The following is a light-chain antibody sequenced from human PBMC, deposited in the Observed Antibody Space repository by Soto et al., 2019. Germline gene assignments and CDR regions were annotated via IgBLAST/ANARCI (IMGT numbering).Light chain of an antibody. CDR1: KLGDKY. J-gene: IGLJ2*01. CDR3: QAWDSNTAV. Sequence: SYELTQPPSVSVSPGQTASITCSGNKLGDKYASWYQQRPGQSPLMVIFQNTKRPSGIPERFSGSNSGNTATLTISGTQGVDEADYYCQAWDSNTAVFGGGTKLTVL. V-gene: IGLV3-1*01. CDR2: QNT.